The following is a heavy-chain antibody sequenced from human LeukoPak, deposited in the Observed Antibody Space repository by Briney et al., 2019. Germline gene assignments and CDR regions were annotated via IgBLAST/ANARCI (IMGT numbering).Heavy chain of an antibody. CDR2: ISAYNGNT. D-gene: IGHD2-15*01. CDR3: ARDCSGSSCYWIH. V-gene: IGHV1-18*01. CDR1: GYTFSNYG. J-gene: IGHJ4*02. Sequence: ASVKVSCKASGYTFSNYGISWVRQAPGQGLEWLGYISAYNGNTNYAQKVQGRITMTTDTSTSTAYMEMRSLRSDDTAVYYCARDCSGSSCYWIHWGQGTLVTVSS.